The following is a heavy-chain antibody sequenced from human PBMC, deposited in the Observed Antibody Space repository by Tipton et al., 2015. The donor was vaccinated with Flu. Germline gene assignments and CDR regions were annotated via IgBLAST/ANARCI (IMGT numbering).Heavy chain of an antibody. CDR3: AKGLHYYGMDV. V-gene: IGHV3-9*01. CDR1: GFTFDDYA. CDR2: ISWNSGSI. D-gene: IGHD5-12*01. J-gene: IGHJ6*02. Sequence: RSLRLSCAASGFTFDDYAMHWVRQAPGKGLEWVSGISWNSGSIGYADSVKGRFTISRDNAKNSLYLQMNSLRAEDTALYYCAKGLHYYGMDVWGQGTTVTVSS.